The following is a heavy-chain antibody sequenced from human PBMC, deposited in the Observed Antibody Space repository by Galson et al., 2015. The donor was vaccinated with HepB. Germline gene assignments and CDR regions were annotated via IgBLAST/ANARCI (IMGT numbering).Heavy chain of an antibody. CDR1: GGTFSSYA. D-gene: IGHD1-26*01. CDR3: ARKPPKWELLRNGMDV. V-gene: IGHV1-69*01. Sequence: SCKASGGTFSSYAISWVRQAPGQGLEWMGGIIPIFGTANYAQKFQGRVTITADESTSTAYMELSSLRSEDTAVYYCARKPPKWELLRNGMDVWGQGTTVTVSS. J-gene: IGHJ6*02. CDR2: IIPIFGTA.